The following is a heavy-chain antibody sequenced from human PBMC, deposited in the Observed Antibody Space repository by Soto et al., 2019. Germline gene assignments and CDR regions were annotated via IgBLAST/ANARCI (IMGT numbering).Heavy chain of an antibody. D-gene: IGHD3-22*01. CDR1: GGSIISYH. V-gene: IGHV4-59*01. CDR2: IYYSGGT. J-gene: IGHJ4*02. Sequence: PTETLSLTCAVSGGSIISYHLSWIRQPPGKGLEWIGYIYYSGGTNYNPSLKSRATISVDTSKNQVSLRLSSVTAADTAVYYCAFDSSGYYFDDWGQGTLVTVYS. CDR3: AFDSSGYYFDD.